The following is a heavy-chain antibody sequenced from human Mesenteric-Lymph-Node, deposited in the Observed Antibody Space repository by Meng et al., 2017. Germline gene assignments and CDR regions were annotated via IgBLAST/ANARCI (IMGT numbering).Heavy chain of an antibody. Sequence: QVQLQESGPGLVKPSQTLSLTCSVSGGSISSGDSYWSWIRKPPGKGLEWIGYIYYSGSTYYNPSLRSRITISVDTSKNQFSLRLRSVTAADTAVYYCARGPTTYFDYWGQGTLVTVSS. CDR2: IYYSGST. CDR1: GGSISSGDSY. CDR3: ARGPTTYFDY. V-gene: IGHV4-30-4*01. D-gene: IGHD4-17*01. J-gene: IGHJ4*02.